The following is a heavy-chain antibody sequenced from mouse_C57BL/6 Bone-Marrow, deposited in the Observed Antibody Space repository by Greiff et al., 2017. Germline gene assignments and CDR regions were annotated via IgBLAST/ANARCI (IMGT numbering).Heavy chain of an antibody. CDR1: GYSITSGYY. CDR2: ISYDGSN. D-gene: IGHD2-3*01. CDR3: ARNPYDGYSYYFDY. J-gene: IGHJ2*01. Sequence: EVQLQESGPGLVKPSQSLSLTCSVTGYSITSGYYWNWIRQFPGNKLEWMGYISYDGSNNYNPSLKNPISITRDTSKNQFFLKLNSVTTEDTATYYCARNPYDGYSYYFDYWGQGTTLTVSS. V-gene: IGHV3-6*01.